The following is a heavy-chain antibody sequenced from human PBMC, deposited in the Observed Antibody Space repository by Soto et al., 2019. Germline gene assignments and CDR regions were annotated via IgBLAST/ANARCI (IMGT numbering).Heavy chain of an antibody. Sequence: VQLLESGGGLVQPGGSLRLSCAASGFTFRDYAMNWVRLSPGKGLEWGSDISGNGDSARHADSVKGRLTISRDNSRNTLYLQMNSLRVDDTAVYYCGKERRGSGWSVCNFWGQGTLVTVSS. V-gene: IGHV3-23*01. CDR2: ISGNGDSA. J-gene: IGHJ4*02. CDR1: GFTFRDYA. CDR3: GKERRGSGWSVCNF. D-gene: IGHD6-19*01.